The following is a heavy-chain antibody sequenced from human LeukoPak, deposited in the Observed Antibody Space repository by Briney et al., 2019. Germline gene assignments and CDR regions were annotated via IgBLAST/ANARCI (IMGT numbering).Heavy chain of an antibody. V-gene: IGHV4-4*07. CDR3: ARSTVTTTDDVFDT. D-gene: IGHD4-17*01. J-gene: IGHJ3*02. Sequence: SETLSLTCTVSGGSISSYYWSWIRQPAGKGMEWIGRIYTSGSTNYNPSVKSGVTMSVDTSKNQFSLKLSSVTAADTAVYYCARSTVTTTDDVFDTWGQGTMVTVSS. CDR2: IYTSGST. CDR1: GGSISSYY.